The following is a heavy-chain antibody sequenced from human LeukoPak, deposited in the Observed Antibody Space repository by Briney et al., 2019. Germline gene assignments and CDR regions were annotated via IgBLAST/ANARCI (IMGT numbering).Heavy chain of an antibody. J-gene: IGHJ3*02. CDR2: INHSGST. Sequence: PSETLSRTCAVYGGSVSGYYWSWNRQPPGKGLEWIGEINHSGSTNYNPSLKSRVTISVDTSKNQFSLTLSSVTAADTAVYYCARVDCGDYVKGAFDIWGQGTMVTVSS. CDR1: GGSVSGYY. CDR3: ARVDCGDYVKGAFDI. D-gene: IGHD4-17*01. V-gene: IGHV4-34*01.